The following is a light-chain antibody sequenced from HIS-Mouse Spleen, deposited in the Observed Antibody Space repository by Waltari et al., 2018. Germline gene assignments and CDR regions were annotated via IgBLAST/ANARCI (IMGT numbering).Light chain of an antibody. CDR1: SGHSSYA. V-gene: IGLV4-69*01. Sequence: QLVLTQSPSASASLGASVKLTCTPSSGHSSYAIAWHQQQPDKGPRYLMKLNSDGSHSKGDGIPDRFSGSSSGAERYLTISSLQSEDEADYYCQTWGTGILVVFGGGTKLTVL. CDR3: QTWGTGILVV. J-gene: IGLJ2*01. CDR2: LNSDGSH.